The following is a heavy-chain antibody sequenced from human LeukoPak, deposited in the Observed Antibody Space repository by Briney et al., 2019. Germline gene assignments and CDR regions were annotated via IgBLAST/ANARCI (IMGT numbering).Heavy chain of an antibody. Sequence: SETLSLTCTVSGVSISIYYWSWIRQPPGKGLEWIGYIYNSGSTSHNPSLKSRATISADTSKNQFSLKLSSVTAADTAVYYCARSNDYESLFDYWGQGTLVTVSS. CDR2: IYNSGST. J-gene: IGHJ4*02. CDR1: GVSISIYY. V-gene: IGHV4-59*01. CDR3: ARSNDYESLFDY. D-gene: IGHD4-17*01.